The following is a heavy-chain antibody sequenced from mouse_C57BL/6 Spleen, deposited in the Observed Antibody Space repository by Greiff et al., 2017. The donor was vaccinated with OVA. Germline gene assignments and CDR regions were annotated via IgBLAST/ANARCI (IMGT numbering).Heavy chain of an antibody. D-gene: IGHD4-1*01. CDR2: IDPSDSYT. CDR3: ARTTGGPAWFAY. Sequence: VQLQQPGAELVMPGASVKLSCKASGYTFTSYWMHWVKQRPGQGLEWIGEIDPSDSYTNYNQKFKGKSTLTVDKSSSTAYMQLSSLTSEDSAVYYCARTTGGPAWFAYWGQGTLVTVSA. V-gene: IGHV1-69*01. J-gene: IGHJ3*01. CDR1: GYTFTSYW.